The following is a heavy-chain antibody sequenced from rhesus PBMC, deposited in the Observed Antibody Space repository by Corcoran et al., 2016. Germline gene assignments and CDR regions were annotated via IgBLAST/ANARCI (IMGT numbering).Heavy chain of an antibody. CDR3: AREYSSGWTPYFDY. D-gene: IGHD6-31*01. CDR1: GFSLTTSGMG. Sequence: QVTLKESGPALVKPTQTLTLTCTFSGFSLTTSGMGVGWIRQPPGQALEWLALIYWDDDKRYSTSLKSRLTISKDTSKNQVVLTMTNMDPVDTATYYCAREYSSGWTPYFDYWGQGVLVTVSA. CDR2: IYWDDDK. J-gene: IGHJ4*01. V-gene: IGHV2-174*01.